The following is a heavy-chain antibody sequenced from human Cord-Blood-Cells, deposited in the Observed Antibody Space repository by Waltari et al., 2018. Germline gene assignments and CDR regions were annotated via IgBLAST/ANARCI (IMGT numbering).Heavy chain of an antibody. CDR2: ICYDGINK. CDR1: GFTFSSYG. CDR3: ARDRPRTGGFDY. V-gene: IGHV3-33*01. Sequence: QVQLVESGGGVVQPGRSLRLSCAASGFTFSSYGMHWVRQAPGKGVEWVAVICYDGINKYYADAVKGRFTISIDNSKNTLYLQMNSLRAEDTAVYYCARDRPRTGGFDYWGQGTLVTVSS. J-gene: IGHJ4*02. D-gene: IGHD1-1*01.